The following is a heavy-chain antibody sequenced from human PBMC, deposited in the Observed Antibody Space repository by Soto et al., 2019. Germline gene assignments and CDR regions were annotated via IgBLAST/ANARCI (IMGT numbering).Heavy chain of an antibody. CDR1: GGSFSGYY. V-gene: IGHV4-34*01. D-gene: IGHD6-13*01. Sequence: QVQLQQWGAGLLKPSETLSLTCAVYGGSFSGYYWSWIRQPPGKGLEWIGEINHSGSTNYNPSLKSRVTISVDTSTNQFSLKLSSVTAADTAVYYCARGSSIAAAGQGMDDAFDIWGQGTMVTVSS. CDR2: INHSGST. CDR3: ARGSSIAAAGQGMDDAFDI. J-gene: IGHJ3*02.